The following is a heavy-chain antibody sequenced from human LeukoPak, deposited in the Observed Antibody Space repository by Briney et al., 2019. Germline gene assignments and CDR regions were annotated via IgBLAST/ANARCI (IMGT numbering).Heavy chain of an antibody. J-gene: IGHJ5*02. V-gene: IGHV3-21*01. CDR2: ISSSSSYI. CDR1: GLTFSNTW. CDR3: AREPGIAAAGTTPGSYNWFDP. Sequence: GGSLRLSCAASGLTFSNTWMTWVRQAPGKGLEWVSSISSSSSYIYYADSVKGRFTISRDNAKNSLYLQMNSLRAEDTAVYYCAREPGIAAAGTTPGSYNWFDPWGQGTLVTVSS. D-gene: IGHD6-13*01.